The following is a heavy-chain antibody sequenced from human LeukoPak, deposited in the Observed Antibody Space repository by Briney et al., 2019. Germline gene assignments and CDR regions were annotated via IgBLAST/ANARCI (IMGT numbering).Heavy chain of an antibody. CDR3: ARDNGIFPYYYYMDV. CDR2: INPDSGGT. CDR1: GYTFTGYY. J-gene: IGHJ6*03. V-gene: IGHV1-2*02. D-gene: IGHD2-15*01. Sequence: VSVKVSCKASGYTFTGYYMHWVRQAPGQGLEWMGWINPDSGGTNYAQKFQGRVTMTRDTSISTAYMELSRLRSEDTAVYYCARDNGIFPYYYYMDVWGKGTTVTISS.